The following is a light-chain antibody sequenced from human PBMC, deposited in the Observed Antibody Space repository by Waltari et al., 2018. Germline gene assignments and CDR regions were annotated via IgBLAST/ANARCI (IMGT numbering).Light chain of an antibody. V-gene: IGKV1-5*03. CDR1: QSISSW. CDR3: QQRTNWPS. Sequence: DIQMTQSPSTLSASVGDRVTITCRASQSISSWLAWYQQKPGKAPKLLIYKASSLESGVPSRFSGSGSGTEFTLTISSLEPEDFAVYYCQQRTNWPSFGGGTRVELK. J-gene: IGKJ4*01. CDR2: KAS.